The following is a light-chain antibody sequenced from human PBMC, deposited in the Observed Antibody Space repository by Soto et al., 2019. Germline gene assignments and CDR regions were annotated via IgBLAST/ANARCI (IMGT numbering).Light chain of an antibody. Sequence: DIQMTQSPSSLSASVGDRLTIACRASQIISTYLNWYRQKPGKAPELLIYAASSLQSGVPSRFSGSGSGTVFTLTTSSLQPEDFATYYCQQCYSTPWTFGQGAKVDIK. V-gene: IGKV1-39*01. CDR1: QIISTY. CDR2: AAS. CDR3: QQCYSTPWT. J-gene: IGKJ1*01.